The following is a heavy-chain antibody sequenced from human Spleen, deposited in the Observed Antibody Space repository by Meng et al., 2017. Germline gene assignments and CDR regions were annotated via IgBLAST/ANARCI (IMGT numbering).Heavy chain of an antibody. J-gene: IGHJ5*02. D-gene: IGHD3-16*01. V-gene: IGHV3-49*03. CDR1: GFTFGDYS. Sequence: GESLKISCTASGFTFGDYSMTWFRQAPGRGLEWVGFIRSNAYGGTTEYAASVKGRFTISRDDSKSIAYLQMNSLKTEDTAVYYCSRDWRGSGETWGQGTLVTVSS. CDR3: SRDWRGSGET. CDR2: IRSNAYGGTT.